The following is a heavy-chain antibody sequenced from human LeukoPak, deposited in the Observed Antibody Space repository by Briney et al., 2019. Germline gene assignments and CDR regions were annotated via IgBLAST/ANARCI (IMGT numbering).Heavy chain of an antibody. CDR3: ARDSPRYSSSSVPFDY. D-gene: IGHD6-6*01. CDR1: GYTFTSYD. Sequence: SVKVSCKASGYTFTSYDINWVRQATGQGLEWMGGIILIFGTANYAQKFQGRVTITADESTSTAYMELSSLRSEDTAVYYRARDSPRYSSSSVPFDYWGQGTLVTVSS. J-gene: IGHJ4*02. V-gene: IGHV1-69*13. CDR2: IILIFGTA.